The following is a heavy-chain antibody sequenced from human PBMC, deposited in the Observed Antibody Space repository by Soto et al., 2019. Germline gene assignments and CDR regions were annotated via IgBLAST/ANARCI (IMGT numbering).Heavy chain of an antibody. J-gene: IGHJ4*02. V-gene: IGHV3-9*01. D-gene: IGHD3-10*01. CDR1: GFTFDDYA. CDR3: AKDMGIRLHWDGFDY. CDR2: ISWNSGSI. Sequence: EVQLVESGGGLVQPGRSLRLSCAASGFTFDDYAMHWVRQAPGKGLEWVSGISWNSGSIGYADSVKGRFTISRDNAKNSLYLQMNSLRAEDTALYYCAKDMGIRLHWDGFDYWGQGTLVTVSS.